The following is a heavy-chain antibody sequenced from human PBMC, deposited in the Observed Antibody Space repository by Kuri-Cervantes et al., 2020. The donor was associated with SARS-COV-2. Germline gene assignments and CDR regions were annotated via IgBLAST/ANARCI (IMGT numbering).Heavy chain of an antibody. CDR2: VFYDGRT. D-gene: IGHD3-22*01. J-gene: IGHJ5*02. CDR3: ARVVTNPLDYDSSGSTFDP. Sequence: SETLSLTCSVSGYSISSGHCWGWIRQPPGKGLEWIGSVFYDGRTYYNPSLKSRVTVSVDTSKNQFSLKLSSVTAADTAVYYCARVVTNPLDYDSSGSTFDPWGQGTLVTVSS. CDR1: GYSISSGHC. V-gene: IGHV4-38-2*02.